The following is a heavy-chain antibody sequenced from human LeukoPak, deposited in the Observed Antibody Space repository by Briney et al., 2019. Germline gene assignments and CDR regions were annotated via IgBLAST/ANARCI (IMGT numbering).Heavy chain of an antibody. CDR2: ITGSSRTI. J-gene: IGHJ4*02. D-gene: IGHD6-19*01. Sequence: PGGSLRLSCAASGFTFSTYSMIWVRQAPGTGLEWISYITGSSRTIYYADSVQDRFTISRDNAKNSLFLQMNSLKHAETTTDYLARDRVTGWAIVSWGQGTLVSVSS. CDR3: ARDRVTGWAIVS. V-gene: IGHV3-48*02. CDR1: GFTFSTYS.